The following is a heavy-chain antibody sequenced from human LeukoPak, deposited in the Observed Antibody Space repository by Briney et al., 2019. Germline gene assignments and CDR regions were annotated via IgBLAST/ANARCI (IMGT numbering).Heavy chain of an antibody. CDR1: GFTFSSYA. CDR2: ISGSGGST. CDR3: AKVGSGYCSGGSCSTYYLDY. D-gene: IGHD2-15*01. Sequence: GGSLRLSCAASGFTFSSYAMSWVRQAPGKGLEWVSAISGSGGSTYYADSVKGRFTISRDNSKNTLYLQMNSLRAEDTAVYYCAKVGSGYCSGGSCSTYYLDYWGQGTLVTVSS. J-gene: IGHJ4*02. V-gene: IGHV3-23*01.